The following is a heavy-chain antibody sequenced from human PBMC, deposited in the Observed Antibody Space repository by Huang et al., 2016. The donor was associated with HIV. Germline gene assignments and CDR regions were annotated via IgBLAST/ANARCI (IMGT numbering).Heavy chain of an antibody. CDR1: GYTLTELC. CDR2: VGPEGSET. CDR3: ATVYRRFRNHDSGDYYFDY. V-gene: IGHV1-24*01. D-gene: IGHD3-22*01. J-gene: IGHJ4*02. Sequence: QVQLVQSGAEVKKPGASVKVSCKVSGYTLTELCMQWVRQAPGKGLEWMGCVGPEGSETSYGQQFQGSVTMTEDTSTDTAYMELSSLRSEDTAVYSCATVYRRFRNHDSGDYYFDYWDQGTLVTVSS.